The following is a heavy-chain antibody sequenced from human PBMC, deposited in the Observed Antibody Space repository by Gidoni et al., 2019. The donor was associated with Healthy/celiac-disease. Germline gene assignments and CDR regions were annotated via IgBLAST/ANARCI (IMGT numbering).Heavy chain of an antibody. CDR2: ISSSSSYI. CDR3: ASSWCPNGVCYTPSDY. V-gene: IGHV3-21*01. Sequence: EVQLVESGGGLVKPGASLRLSRAASGFTFCSYSMNWVRQAPGKGLEWVSSISSSSSYIYYADSVKGRFTISRDNAKNSLYLQMNSLRAEDTAVYYCASSWCPNGVCYTPSDYWGQGTLVTVSS. D-gene: IGHD2-8*01. CDR1: GFTFCSYS. J-gene: IGHJ4*02.